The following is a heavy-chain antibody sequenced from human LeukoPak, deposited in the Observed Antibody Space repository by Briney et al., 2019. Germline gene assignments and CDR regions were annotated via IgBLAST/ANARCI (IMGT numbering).Heavy chain of an antibody. CDR3: ARVYYDILTGYYDYFDY. V-gene: IGHV1-18*01. CDR2: ISAYNGNT. D-gene: IGHD3-9*01. CDR1: GYTFTSYG. Sequence: ASVKVSCKASGYTFTSYGISWVRQAPGQGLEWMGWISAYNGNTNYAQKLQGRVTMTTDTSTSTAYMELRSLRSDDTAVYYCARVYYDILTGYYDYFDYWGQGTLVTVSS. J-gene: IGHJ4*02.